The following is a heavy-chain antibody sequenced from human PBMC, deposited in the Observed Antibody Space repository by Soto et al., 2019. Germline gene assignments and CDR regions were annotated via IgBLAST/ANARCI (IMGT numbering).Heavy chain of an antibody. CDR2: IVVGSGNT. J-gene: IGHJ6*02. D-gene: IGHD6-13*01. CDR1: GFTFTSSA. V-gene: IGHV1-58*01. CDR3: AAGIAAAFYYYGMDV. Sequence: QMQLVQSGPEVKKSGTSVKVSCKASGFTFTSSAVQWVRQARGQRLEWIGWIVVGSGNTNYAQKFQERVTITRDMSTSTAYMELSSLRSEDTAVYYCAAGIAAAFYYYGMDVWGQGTTVTVSS.